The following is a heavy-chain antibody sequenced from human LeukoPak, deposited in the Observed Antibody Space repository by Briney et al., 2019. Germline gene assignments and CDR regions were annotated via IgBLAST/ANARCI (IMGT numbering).Heavy chain of an antibody. V-gene: IGHV3-48*04. Sequence: PGGSLRLSCAASGFTFSTYSMNWVRQAPGKGLEWVSYISHSSSTIFYADSVKGRFTISRDNAKNTLYLQMNSLRAEDTAVYYCARGYSGSYRVDYWGQGTLVTVSS. CDR2: ISHSSSTI. CDR1: GFTFSTYS. CDR3: ARGYSGSYRVDY. D-gene: IGHD1-26*01. J-gene: IGHJ4*02.